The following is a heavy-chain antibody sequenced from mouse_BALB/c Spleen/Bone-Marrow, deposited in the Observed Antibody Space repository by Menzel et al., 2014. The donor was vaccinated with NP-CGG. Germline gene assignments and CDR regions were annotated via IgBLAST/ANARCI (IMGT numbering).Heavy chain of an antibody. J-gene: IGHJ4*01. Sequence: EVMLVESGGGLVKPGGSLKLSCAASGFTFSSYAMSWVRQTPEKRLEWVASISSGGSTYYPDSVKGRFTISRDNARNILYLQMSSLRSEDVAMYYCARGDSSGYPYAMDYWGQGTSVTVSS. D-gene: IGHD3-2*01. CDR1: GFTFSSYA. V-gene: IGHV5-6-5*01. CDR2: ISSGGST. CDR3: ARGDSSGYPYAMDY.